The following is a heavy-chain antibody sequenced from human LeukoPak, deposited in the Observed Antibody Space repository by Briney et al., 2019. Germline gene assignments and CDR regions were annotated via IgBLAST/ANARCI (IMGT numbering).Heavy chain of an antibody. Sequence: PSETLSLTCAVYGGSFSGYYWSWIRQPPGKGLEWIGEINHSGSTNYNPSLKSRVTISVDTSKNQFSLKLSSVTAADTAVYYCARQFNCSSTSCYDYWGQGTLVTASS. J-gene: IGHJ4*02. V-gene: IGHV4-34*01. CDR3: ARQFNCSSTSCYDY. CDR2: INHSGST. CDR1: GGSFSGYY. D-gene: IGHD2-2*01.